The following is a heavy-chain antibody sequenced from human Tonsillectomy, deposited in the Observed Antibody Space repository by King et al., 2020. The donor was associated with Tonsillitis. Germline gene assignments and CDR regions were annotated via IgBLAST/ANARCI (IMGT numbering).Heavy chain of an antibody. CDR3: ATYLRTSVPSLGDAFDI. D-gene: IGHD4-17*01. Sequence: VQLQESGPGLVKPSETLSLTCTVSGGSISSYHWSWIRQSAGKGLEWIGRITAGGTTSYYPSLQSRVTMSIDTSTNQYSLRLRSVTAADTAVYYCATYLRTSVPSLGDAFDIWGQGKLVTVSS. CDR1: GGSISSYH. J-gene: IGHJ3*02. CDR2: ITAGGTT. V-gene: IGHV4-4*07.